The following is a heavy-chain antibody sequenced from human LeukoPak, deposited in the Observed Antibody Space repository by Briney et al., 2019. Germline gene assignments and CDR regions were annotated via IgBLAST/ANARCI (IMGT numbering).Heavy chain of an antibody. V-gene: IGHV4-34*01. CDR3: AARARITMIVVPTGY. CDR1: GGSFSGYY. Sequence: SETLSLTCAVYGGSFSGYYWSWIRQPPGKGLEWIGEINHSGSTNYNPSLKSRVTISVDTSKNQFSLKLSSVTAADTAVYYCAARARITMIVVPTGYWGQGTLVTVSP. J-gene: IGHJ4*02. CDR2: INHSGST. D-gene: IGHD3-22*01.